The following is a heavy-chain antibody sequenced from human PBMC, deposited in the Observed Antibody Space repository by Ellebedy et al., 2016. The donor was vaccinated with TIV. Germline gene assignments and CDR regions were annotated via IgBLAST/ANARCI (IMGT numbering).Heavy chain of an antibody. CDR2: INPNSGGT. D-gene: IGHD5-18*01. CDR3: ARLRGYSYGHRNWFDP. J-gene: IGHJ5*02. Sequence: AASVKVSCKASGYTFTGYYMHWVRQAPGQGLEWMGWINPNSGGTNYAQKFQGRVTMTRDTSISTAYMELSRLRSDDTAVYYCARLRGYSYGHRNWFDPWGQGTLVTVSS. CDR1: GYTFTGYY. V-gene: IGHV1-2*02.